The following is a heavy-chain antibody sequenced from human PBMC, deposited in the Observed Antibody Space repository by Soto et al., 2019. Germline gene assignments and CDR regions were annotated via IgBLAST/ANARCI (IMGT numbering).Heavy chain of an antibody. CDR3: ARDLPMPGSYYYYGMDV. Sequence: SQTFSLTCAISGDSVSSNSAAWNWIRQSPSRGLEWLGRTYYRSKWYNDYAVSVKSRITINPDTSKNQFSLQLNSVTPEDTAVYYCARDLPMPGSYYYYGMDVWGQGTTVPVSS. J-gene: IGHJ6*02. D-gene: IGHD2-2*01. CDR2: TYYRSKWYN. CDR1: GDSVSSNSAA. V-gene: IGHV6-1*01.